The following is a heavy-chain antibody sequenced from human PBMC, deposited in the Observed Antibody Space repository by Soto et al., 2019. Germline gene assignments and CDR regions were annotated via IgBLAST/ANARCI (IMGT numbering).Heavy chain of an antibody. Sequence: EVQLVESGGGLVKPGGSLRLSCAASGFTFTNAWMNWVRQAPGKGLEWVGRIKSKIDGGTIDYAAPVKGRFTISRDDSKNTLYLQMNSLKAEDTAVYYCISGETYTGSYRPFAPWGEGILVTVSS. J-gene: IGHJ5*02. CDR3: ISGETYTGSYRPFAP. D-gene: IGHD1-26*01. CDR2: IKSKIDGGTI. CDR1: GFTFTNAW. V-gene: IGHV3-15*01.